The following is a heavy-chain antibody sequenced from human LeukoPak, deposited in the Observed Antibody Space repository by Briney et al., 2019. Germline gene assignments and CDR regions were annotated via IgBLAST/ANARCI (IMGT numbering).Heavy chain of an antibody. CDR1: GFTFSSYG. V-gene: IGHV3-30*02. D-gene: IGHD3-22*01. Sequence: GRSLRLSCAASGFTFSSYGMHWVRQAPGKGLEWVAFIRYDGSNKYYADSVKGRFTNSRDNSKNTLYLQMNSLRVEDTAVYYCAKGEHYYDSSGYATPDYWGQGTLVTVSS. CDR3: AKGEHYYDSSGYATPDY. J-gene: IGHJ4*02. CDR2: IRYDGSNK.